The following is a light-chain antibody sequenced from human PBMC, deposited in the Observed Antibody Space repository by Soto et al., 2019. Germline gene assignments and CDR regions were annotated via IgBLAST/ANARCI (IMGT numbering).Light chain of an antibody. CDR1: QSLNSW. V-gene: IGKV1-5*03. CDR2: KTS. Sequence: DIPMTQSPSTLSASVGDRVSITCRASQSLNSWLAWYQQKPGKAPKLLSYKTSTLESGVPSRFSGSGSGTEFTLTISNLQPDDFATYYCQQYNTYSFGQGTKLEIK. CDR3: QQYNTYS. J-gene: IGKJ2*01.